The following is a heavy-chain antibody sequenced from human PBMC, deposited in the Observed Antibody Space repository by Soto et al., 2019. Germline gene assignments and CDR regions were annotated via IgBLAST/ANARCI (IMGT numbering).Heavy chain of an antibody. Sequence: SVKVSCKASGGTFSSYAISWVRQAPGQGLEWMGGIIPIFGTANYAQKFQGRVTITADESTSTAYMELSSLRSEDTAVYYCARDRDIVLVPAAHDAFDIWGQGTMVTVSS. D-gene: IGHD2-2*01. CDR2: IIPIFGTA. CDR1: GGTFSSYA. V-gene: IGHV1-69*13. J-gene: IGHJ3*02. CDR3: ARDRDIVLVPAAHDAFDI.